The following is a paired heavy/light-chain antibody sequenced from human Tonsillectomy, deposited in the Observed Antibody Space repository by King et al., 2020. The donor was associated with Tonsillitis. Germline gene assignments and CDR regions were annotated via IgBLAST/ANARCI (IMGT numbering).Heavy chain of an antibody. D-gene: IGHD3-22*01. J-gene: IGHJ4*02. CDR2: ISYDGSNK. CDR3: ATPGPIYYDSSGWYFDY. Sequence: QVQLVESGGGVVQPGRSLRLSCAASGFTFSNYDMHWVRQAPGKGLEWVAVISYDGSNKYYADSVKGRITISRDNSKKKLYLQMNSLRAEDTAVYYCATPGPIYYDSSGWYFDYWGQGTLVTVSS. V-gene: IGHV3-30*03. CDR1: GFTFSNYD.
Light chain of an antibody. Sequence: QSALTQPASVSGSPGQSITISCTGTSSDVGGNNYVSWYQQHPGKAPKLVIYDVSNRPSGVSDRFSGSKSGNTASLTISGLQAEDEADYYCSSYTSSSTVVFGGGTKLTVL. V-gene: IGLV2-14*01. CDR2: DVS. J-gene: IGLJ2*01. CDR1: SSDVGGNNY. CDR3: SSYTSSSTVV.